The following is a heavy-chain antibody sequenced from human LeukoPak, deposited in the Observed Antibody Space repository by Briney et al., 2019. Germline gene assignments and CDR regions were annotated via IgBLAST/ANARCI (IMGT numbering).Heavy chain of an antibody. CDR3: ARGSQSLGYCSGGSCRAKIFDY. Sequence: SETLSLTCAVYGGSFSGYYWSWIRQPPGKGREWIGEINHSGSTNYNPSLKSRVTISVDTSKNQFSLKLSSVTAADTAVYYCARGSQSLGYCSGGSCRAKIFDYWGQGTLVTVSS. CDR1: GGSFSGYY. V-gene: IGHV4-34*01. D-gene: IGHD2-15*01. CDR2: INHSGST. J-gene: IGHJ4*02.